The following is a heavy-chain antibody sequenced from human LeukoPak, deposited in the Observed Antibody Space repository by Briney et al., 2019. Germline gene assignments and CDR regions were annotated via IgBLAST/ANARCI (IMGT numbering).Heavy chain of an antibody. CDR1: GFTFSSFA. J-gene: IGHJ1*01. D-gene: IGHD2-8*01. CDR3: AKDRNGVSSSYFQH. CDR2: ISGSGDST. Sequence: GGSLRLSCAASGFTFSSFAMSWVRQAPGKGLEWVSGISGSGDSTYNVDSVKGRITISRDNSKNTLYLQMNSLRAEDTAVYYCAKDRNGVSSSYFQHWGQGTLVTVSS. V-gene: IGHV3-23*01.